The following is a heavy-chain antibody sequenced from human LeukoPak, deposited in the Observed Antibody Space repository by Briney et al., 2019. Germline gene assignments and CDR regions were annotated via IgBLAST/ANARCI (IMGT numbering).Heavy chain of an antibody. J-gene: IGHJ4*02. D-gene: IGHD1-26*01. CDR3: ARDNVGATPFDY. CDR2: INLDGTER. Sequence: GGSLRLSCAASGFTFSYFWMSWVRQAPGKGLAWVANINLDGTERHYVDSVKGRFTISRDNARKSLYLQMNSLRDEDTAVYYCARDNVGATPFDYWGQGTLVTVSS. CDR1: GFTFSYFW. V-gene: IGHV3-7*05.